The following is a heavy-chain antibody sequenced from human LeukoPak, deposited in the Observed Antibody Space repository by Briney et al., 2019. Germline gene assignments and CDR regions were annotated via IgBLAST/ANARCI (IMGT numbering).Heavy chain of an antibody. J-gene: IGHJ4*02. CDR2: ISSVGSST. Sequence: GGSLRLSCAASGFTFSSYWMSWVRQAPGKGLEWVSYISSVGSSTVYADSVKGRFTISRDNAKSSLFLQMNSLRAEDTAVYYCARARGAGPGAHFDYWGQGTPVTVSS. D-gene: IGHD3-10*01. V-gene: IGHV3-48*04. CDR3: ARARGAGPGAHFDY. CDR1: GFTFSSYW.